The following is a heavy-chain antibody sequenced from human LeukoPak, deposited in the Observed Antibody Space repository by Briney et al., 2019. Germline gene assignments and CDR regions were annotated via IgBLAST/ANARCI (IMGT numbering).Heavy chain of an antibody. J-gene: IGHJ6*02. CDR3: AREGGDLLGETAPRDYYYYGMDV. V-gene: IGHV3-66*01. CDR1: GFTVCSNY. Sequence: GGSLRLSCAASGFTVCSNYMSWVRQAPGKGLEWVSAIYSGGSTYYADSVKGRFTISRDNSKNTLYLQMNSLRAEDTAVYYCAREGGDLLGETAPRDYYYYGMDVWGQGTTVTVSS. CDR2: IYSGGST. D-gene: IGHD5-18*01.